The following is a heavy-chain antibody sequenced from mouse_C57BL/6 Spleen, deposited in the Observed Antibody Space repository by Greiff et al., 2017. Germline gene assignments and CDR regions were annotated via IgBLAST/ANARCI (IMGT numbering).Heavy chain of an antibody. J-gene: IGHJ1*03. CDR2: INPSTGGT. CDR3: ARSWGGTSWYFDV. V-gene: IGHV1-42*01. CDR1: GYSFTGYY. D-gene: IGHD3-3*01. Sequence: EVQLQQSGPELVKPGASVKISCKASGYSFTGYYMNWVKQSPEKSLEWIGEINPSTGGTTYNQKFKAKATLTVDKSSSTAYMQLKSLTSEDSAVYYCARSWGGTSWYFDVWGTGTTVTVSS.